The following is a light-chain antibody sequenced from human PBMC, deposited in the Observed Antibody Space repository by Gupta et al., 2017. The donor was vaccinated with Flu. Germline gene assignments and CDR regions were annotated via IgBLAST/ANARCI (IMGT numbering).Light chain of an antibody. CDR1: SPNIGAGYD. V-gene: IGLV1-40*01. CDR3: QSYDSSLSGSV. CDR2: GNS. Sequence: QSLLTQPPSVSGAPGQRVTISCTGSSPNIGAGYDVHWYQQLPGTAPKLLIYGNSDLPSGVPDRFSGSKSGNSASLAITGLQAEDEADYYCQSYDSSLSGSVFGGGTKLTVL. J-gene: IGLJ3*02.